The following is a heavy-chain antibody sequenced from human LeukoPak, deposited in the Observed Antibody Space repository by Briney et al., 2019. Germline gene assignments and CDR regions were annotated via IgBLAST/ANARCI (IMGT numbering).Heavy chain of an antibody. J-gene: IGHJ4*02. CDR2: IWYDGSNK. Sequence: PGGSLRLSCAASGFTFSSYGMHWVRQAPGKGREWVAIIWYDGSNKYYADSVKGRFTISRDNSKNTFYLQMNSLRAEDTAVYYCARAREWLFDYWGQGTLVTVSA. V-gene: IGHV3-33*01. D-gene: IGHD3-3*01. CDR3: ARAREWLFDY. CDR1: GFTFSSYG.